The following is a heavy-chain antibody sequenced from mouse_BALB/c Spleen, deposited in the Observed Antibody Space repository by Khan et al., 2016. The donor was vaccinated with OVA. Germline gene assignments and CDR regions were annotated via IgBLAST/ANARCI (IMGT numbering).Heavy chain of an antibody. CDR3: ARATYRYAFAY. CDR1: GDSITSGY. J-gene: IGHJ3*01. V-gene: IGHV3-8*02. D-gene: IGHD2-14*01. CDR2: IIYTGYT. Sequence: EVQLQESGPSLVKPSQTLSLTCSVTGDSITSGYWSWIRKFPGNKLEYMGYIIYTGYTDYNPSLKSRIAITRHTSKNQYYLQLNSVTTEDTATYYSARATYRYAFAYWGQGTLVTVSA.